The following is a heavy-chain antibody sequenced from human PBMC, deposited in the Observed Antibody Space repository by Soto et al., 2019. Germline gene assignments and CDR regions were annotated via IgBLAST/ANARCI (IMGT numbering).Heavy chain of an antibody. D-gene: IGHD6-19*01. CDR1: GDSVFSSTAA. J-gene: IGHJ3*02. CDR2: TYYRSKWYN. V-gene: IGHV6-1*01. Sequence: SQTLSLTCAVSGDSVFSSTAAWNWIRQSPSGGLEWLGRTYYRSKWYNDYAVSVKSRITINPDTSKHQFSLQLNSVTPEDTAVYYCARDRSGSGWFNAFDIWGHGTMVTVSS. CDR3: ARDRSGSGWFNAFDI.